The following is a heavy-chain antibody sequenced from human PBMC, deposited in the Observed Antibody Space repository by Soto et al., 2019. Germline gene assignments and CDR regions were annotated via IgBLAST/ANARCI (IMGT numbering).Heavy chain of an antibody. Sequence: EVQLLESGGGLVQPGGSLRLSCAASGFTFYSYAMSWVRQAPGKGLEWVSTIGSVGGDTYYADSVKGRFTISRDDSKNWLFQQMYSLRAEDTAVYYCVKDRMAYNSVWDCFEFWGQGTMVTVSS. CDR3: VKDRMAYNSVWDCFEF. CDR2: IGSVGGDT. CDR1: GFTFYSYA. D-gene: IGHD1-20*01. V-gene: IGHV3-23*01. J-gene: IGHJ3*01.